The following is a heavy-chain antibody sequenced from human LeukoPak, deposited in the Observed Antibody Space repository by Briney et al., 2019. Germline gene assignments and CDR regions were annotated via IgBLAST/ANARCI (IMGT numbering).Heavy chain of an antibody. CDR1: GYTFTGYY. D-gene: IGHD2-2*01. CDR3: ARDLGCQLLYFGY. CDR2: INPNSGGT. V-gene: IGHV1-2*02. J-gene: IGHJ4*02. Sequence: ASVKVSCTASGYTFTGYYMHWVRQAPGQGLEWMGWINPNSGGTNYAQKFQGRVTMTRDTSISTAYMELSRLRSDDTAVYYCARDLGCQLLYFGYWGQGTLVTVSS.